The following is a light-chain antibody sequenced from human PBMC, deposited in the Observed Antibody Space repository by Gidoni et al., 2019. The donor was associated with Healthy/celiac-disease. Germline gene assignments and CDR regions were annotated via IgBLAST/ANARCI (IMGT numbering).Light chain of an antibody. CDR2: RNN. CDR3: AAGDDSLSGLV. CDR1: SPKIGSNY. Sequence: QSVLTQPPSASATPGLGVTISCSGSSPKIGSNYVYWYHQLPGTAPTLLIYRNNQRPSGVPDRFSGAKSGTSASLAISGLRSEDEADYYCAAGDDSLSGLVFGGGTKLTVL. J-gene: IGLJ2*01. V-gene: IGLV1-47*01.